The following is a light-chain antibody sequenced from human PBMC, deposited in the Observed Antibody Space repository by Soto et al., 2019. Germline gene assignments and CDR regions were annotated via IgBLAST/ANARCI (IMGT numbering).Light chain of an antibody. CDR1: EVGAHRF. CDR2: EVI. V-gene: IGLV2-14*01. J-gene: IGLJ2*01. Sequence: QSALTQPASVSGSPGQSITISCTGTEVGAHRFVSWYQQVPGTAPKILIYEVIKRPSGMSPRCSGSKAGNTASLTISGLHADDEADYFCSTYTSASTSFGGGTKLTV. CDR3: STYTSASTS.